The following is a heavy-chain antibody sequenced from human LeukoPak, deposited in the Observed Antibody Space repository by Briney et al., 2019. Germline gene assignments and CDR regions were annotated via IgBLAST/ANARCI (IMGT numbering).Heavy chain of an antibody. Sequence: ASVKVYCKASGSTFTSYDISWERQAPGQGLETIGWLSAYNGNTNYAQKLQSKVTMTTDTSTSTAYMEPRSLRSDDTAVYYCARRGVATTLAYRGQGTLVTVSS. CDR2: LSAYNGNT. J-gene: IGHJ4*02. V-gene: IGHV1-18*04. CDR3: ARRGVATTLAY. D-gene: IGHD5-12*01. CDR1: GSTFTSYD.